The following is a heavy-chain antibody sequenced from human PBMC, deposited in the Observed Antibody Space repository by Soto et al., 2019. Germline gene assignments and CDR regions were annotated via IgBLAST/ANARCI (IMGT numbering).Heavy chain of an antibody. CDR1: GYTFTSYY. D-gene: IGHD5-18*01. CDR3: ARVYPSDTRYGYVGNNWFDP. V-gene: IGHV1-46*03. J-gene: IGHJ5*02. Sequence: QVQLVQSGAEVKKPGASVKVSCKASGYTFTSYYMHWVRQAPGQGLEWMGIINPSGGSTSYAQKFQGRVTMTRDRSTSTVYRELSSLRSEDTAVYYCARVYPSDTRYGYVGNNWFDPWGQGTLVTVSS. CDR2: INPSGGST.